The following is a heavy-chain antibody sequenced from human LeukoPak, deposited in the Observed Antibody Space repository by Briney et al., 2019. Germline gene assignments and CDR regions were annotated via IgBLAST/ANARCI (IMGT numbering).Heavy chain of an antibody. CDR1: GGTLSSYA. Sequence: ASVKVSCKASGGTLSSYAIIWVRQAPGQGLEWMGWINPNNGVTNYAQKFQGRVTMTRDTSITTAYMELSSLRSGDTAVYYCVRIYYGPDYWGQGTLVTVSS. CDR2: INPNNGVT. V-gene: IGHV1-2*02. J-gene: IGHJ4*02. D-gene: IGHD4-17*01. CDR3: VRIYYGPDY.